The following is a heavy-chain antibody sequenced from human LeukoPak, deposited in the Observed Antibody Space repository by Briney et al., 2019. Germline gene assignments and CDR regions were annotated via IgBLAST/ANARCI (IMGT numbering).Heavy chain of an antibody. Sequence: GGSLRLSCAASELTFSHFWMNWVRQAPGKGLEWVANIKQDGSKIYYVDSVKGRFTIYRDNAKNSLYLQMNSLRAEDTAVYYCARDLGFHWGQGTLVTVSS. CDR2: IKQDGSKI. J-gene: IGHJ4*02. V-gene: IGHV3-7*01. CDR3: ARDLGFH. CDR1: ELTFSHFW.